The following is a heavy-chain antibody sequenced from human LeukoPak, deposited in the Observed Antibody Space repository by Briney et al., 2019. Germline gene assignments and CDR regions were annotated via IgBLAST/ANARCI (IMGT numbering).Heavy chain of an antibody. CDR3: ARGYSYGYGDPFDI. V-gene: IGHV4-59*01. J-gene: IGHJ3*02. CDR1: GGSISSYY. D-gene: IGHD5-18*01. Sequence: PSETLSLTCAVSGGSISSYYWSWIRQPPGKGLEWIGYIYYSGSTNYNPSLKSRVTISVDTSKNQFSLKLSSVTAADTAVYYCARGYSYGYGDPFDIWGQGTMVTVSS. CDR2: IYYSGST.